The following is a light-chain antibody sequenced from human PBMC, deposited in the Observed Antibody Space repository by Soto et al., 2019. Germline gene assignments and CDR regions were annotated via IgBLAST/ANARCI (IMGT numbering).Light chain of an antibody. Sequence: DIQMTQSPSTLSASVGDRVTITCRASQSISSWLAWYQQKPGKAPKLLIYDASSLEIELPSRFSGSGYGTEFTLTFRCRQPYGFAAYYRKLYNSYCTFVQGTQVEMK. V-gene: IGKV1-5*01. CDR3: KLYNSYCT. CDR2: DAS. J-gene: IGKJ1*01. CDR1: QSISSW.